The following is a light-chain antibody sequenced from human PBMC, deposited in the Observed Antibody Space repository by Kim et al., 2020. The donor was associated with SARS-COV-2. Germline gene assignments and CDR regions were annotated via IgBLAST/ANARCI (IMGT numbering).Light chain of an antibody. V-gene: IGLV3-19*01. J-gene: IGLJ2*01. CDR1: SLRSYY. CDR3: NSRDSNDNLVL. CDR2: GKN. Sequence: SSELTQDPAVSVALGQTVRITCQGDSLRSYYATWYQQKPGQAPILVIYGKNNRPSGIPDRFSGSSSGNTASLTITGTQAGDEADYYCNSRDSNDNLVLFG.